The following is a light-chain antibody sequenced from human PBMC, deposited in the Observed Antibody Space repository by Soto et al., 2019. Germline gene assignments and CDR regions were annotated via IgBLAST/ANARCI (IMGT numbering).Light chain of an antibody. V-gene: IGLV4-69*01. CDR3: QTWGTGAGV. Sequence: QSVLTQSPSASASLGASVKLTCTLSSGHRSYDIAWHQQQPEKGPRYLMKVNSAGIHTKGDRIPDRFSGSSSGAARYLTVARLESEDEDDYYCQTWGTGAGVFGGGTKLTVL. CDR2: VNSAGIH. CDR1: SGHRSYD. J-gene: IGLJ3*02.